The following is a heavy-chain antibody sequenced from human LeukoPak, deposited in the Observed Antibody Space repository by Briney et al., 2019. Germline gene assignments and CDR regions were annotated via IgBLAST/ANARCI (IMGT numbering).Heavy chain of an antibody. V-gene: IGHV3-30*18. D-gene: IGHD4-11*01. CDR3: AKGAYSNYVDY. CDR2: ISYDGSNK. J-gene: IGHJ4*02. CDR1: GFTFSSYG. Sequence: PGGSLRLSCAASGFTFSSYGMRWVRQAPGKGLEWVAVISYDGSNKYYADSVKGRFTISRDNSKNTLYLQMNSLRAEDTAVYYCAKGAYSNYVDYWGQGTLVTVSS.